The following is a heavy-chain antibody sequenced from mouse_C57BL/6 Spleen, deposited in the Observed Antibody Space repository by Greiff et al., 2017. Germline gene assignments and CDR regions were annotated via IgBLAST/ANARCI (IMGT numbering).Heavy chain of an antibody. CDR2: ISSGSSTI. CDR3: ARNYYGPFDY. CDR1: GFTFSDYG. Sequence: DVMLVESGGGLVKPGGSLKLSCAASGFTFSDYGMHWVRQAPEKGLEWVAYISSGSSTIYYADTVKGRFTISRDNAKNTLFLQMTSLRSEDTAMYYCARNYYGPFDYWGQGTTLTVSS. V-gene: IGHV5-17*01. D-gene: IGHD1-2*01. J-gene: IGHJ2*01.